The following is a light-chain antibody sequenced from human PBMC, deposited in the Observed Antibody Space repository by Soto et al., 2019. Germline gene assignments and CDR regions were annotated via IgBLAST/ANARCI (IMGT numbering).Light chain of an antibody. CDR1: QSVLYSSNNKNY. J-gene: IGKJ1*01. V-gene: IGKV4-1*01. CDR2: SAS. Sequence: DIMKTQSPDSLAVSLGERATINSKSTQSVLYSSNNKNYLAWYQQKPGQPPKLLIYSASTRESGVPDRFSGSGSGTDFTLTISSLQAEDVAVYYCQQYYSTPPAFGQGTKVDIK. CDR3: QQYYSTPPA.